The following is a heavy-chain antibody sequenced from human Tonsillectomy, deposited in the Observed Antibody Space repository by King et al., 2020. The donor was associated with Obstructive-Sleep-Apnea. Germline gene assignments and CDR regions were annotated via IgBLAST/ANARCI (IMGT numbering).Heavy chain of an antibody. CDR2: ILSIDEK. CDR3: ASDSSGSAQVRD. Sequence: VTLKESGPVLVKPTETLTLTCTVSWFSLSNARMGVRWIRQPPGKALEWLAHILSIDEKSYSTSLNIRLTISKDTSKSQVVLTMTNMDPVDTATYYSASDSSGSAQVRDWGQGTLVTVSS. CDR1: WFSLSNARMG. J-gene: IGHJ4*02. V-gene: IGHV2-26*01. D-gene: IGHD3-22*01.